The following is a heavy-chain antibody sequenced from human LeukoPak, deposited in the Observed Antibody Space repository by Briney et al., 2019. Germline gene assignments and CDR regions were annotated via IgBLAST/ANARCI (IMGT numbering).Heavy chain of an antibody. Sequence: ASVKVSCEASGYTLSNYAVHWMRQAPGQGPEWMGWINAGNGNTKYSQKFQGRVTIIRDTSANTAYMELSSLNSEDTAVYYCARSPLSYETAYGMDVWGQGTTVTVSS. D-gene: IGHD5-12*01. CDR3: ARSPLSYETAYGMDV. CDR1: GYTLSNYA. J-gene: IGHJ6*02. V-gene: IGHV1-3*01. CDR2: INAGNGNT.